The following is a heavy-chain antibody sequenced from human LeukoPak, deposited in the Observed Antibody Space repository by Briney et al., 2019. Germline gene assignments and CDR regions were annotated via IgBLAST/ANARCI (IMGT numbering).Heavy chain of an antibody. CDR3: ARGVDYYDSSGYYFGYYYYGMDV. CDR1: GFTFSSYS. V-gene: IGHV3-21*01. J-gene: IGHJ6*02. Sequence: PGGSLRLSCAASGFTFSSYSMNWVRQAPGKGLEWVSSISSSSSYIYYADSVKGRFTISRDNAKNSLYLQMNSLRAEDTAVYYCARGVDYYDSSGYYFGYYYYGMDVWGQGTTVTVSS. CDR2: ISSSSSYI. D-gene: IGHD3-22*01.